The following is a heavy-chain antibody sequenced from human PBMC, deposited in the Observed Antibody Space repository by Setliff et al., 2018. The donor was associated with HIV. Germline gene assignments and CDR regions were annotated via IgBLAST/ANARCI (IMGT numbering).Heavy chain of an antibody. J-gene: IGHJ4*02. V-gene: IGHV3-72*01. CDR3: AKAGQDSSGYYYYFDY. Sequence: GGSLRLSCAASGFTFSDHYMDWVRQAPGKGLEWVGRTRNKVNSYTTEYAASVKGRFTISRDDSKNSLYLQMNSLRAEDAALYYCAKAGQDSSGYYYYFDYWGQGTLVTVS. CDR1: GFTFSDHY. CDR2: TRNKVNSYTT. D-gene: IGHD3-22*01.